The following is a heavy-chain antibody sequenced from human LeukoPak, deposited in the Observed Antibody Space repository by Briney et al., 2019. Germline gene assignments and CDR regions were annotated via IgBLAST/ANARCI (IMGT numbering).Heavy chain of an antibody. CDR1: GGSFSGYY. CDR2: INHSGST. V-gene: IGHV4-34*01. D-gene: IGHD4-23*01. J-gene: IGHJ4*02. CDR3: AREELAVVTSGPLGY. Sequence: PSETLSLTCAVYGGSFSGYYWSWIRQPPGKGLEWIGEINHSGSTNYNPSLKSRVTISVDTSKNQFSLKLSSVTAADTAVYYCAREELAVVTSGPLGYWGQGTLVTVSS.